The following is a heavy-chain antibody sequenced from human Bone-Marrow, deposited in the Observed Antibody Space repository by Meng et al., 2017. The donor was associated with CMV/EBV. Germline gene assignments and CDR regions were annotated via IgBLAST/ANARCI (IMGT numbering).Heavy chain of an antibody. Sequence: SGYTLAGYNMHWVRQAPGQGLEWVGWINPSSGGTDYAQKFQGRVTMTRDTSISTAYMELSRLRSDDTAVYYCARDYYDSSGEEDWFDPWGQGTLVTVSS. V-gene: IGHV1-2*02. CDR3: ARDYYDSSGEEDWFDP. CDR2: INPSSGGT. J-gene: IGHJ5*02. CDR1: GYTLAGYN. D-gene: IGHD3-22*01.